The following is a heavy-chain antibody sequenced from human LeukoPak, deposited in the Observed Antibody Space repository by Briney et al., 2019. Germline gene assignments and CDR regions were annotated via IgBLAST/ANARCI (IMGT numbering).Heavy chain of an antibody. V-gene: IGHV3-23*01. CDR3: AKAGYCNGGTCYGNFAY. CDR2: ISGSGRNT. CDR1: EDTFRNTYG. Sequence: GGSLRLSCAASEDTFRNTYGMNWVRQAPGKGLEWVSGISGSGRNTYYADSAEGRFTISRDTSKNTLYLQMNSLRAEDTAIYFCAKAGYCNGGTCYGNFAYWGQGTLVTVSS. D-gene: IGHD2-15*01. J-gene: IGHJ4*02.